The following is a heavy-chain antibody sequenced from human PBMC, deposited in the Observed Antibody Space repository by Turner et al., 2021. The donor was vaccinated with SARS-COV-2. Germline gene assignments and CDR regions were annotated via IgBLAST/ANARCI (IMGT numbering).Heavy chain of an antibody. J-gene: IGHJ6*02. CDR1: GFTFSSYD. D-gene: IGHD2-21*02. V-gene: IGHV3-33*01. CDR3: ARDHWGNVVVVTANHYYYGMDV. CDR2: ILYDGSNK. Sequence: QVQLVESGGGVVQPGRSLRLSCAASGFTFSSYDMHWVRQAPGKGLEWVAVILYDGSNKYYADSVKGRFTISRDNSKNTLYLQMNSLRAEDTAVYYCARDHWGNVVVVTANHYYYGMDVWGQGTTVTVSS.